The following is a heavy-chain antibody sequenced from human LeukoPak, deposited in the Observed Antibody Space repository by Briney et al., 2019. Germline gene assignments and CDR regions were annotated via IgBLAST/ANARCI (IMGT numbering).Heavy chain of an antibody. CDR3: AKEIAAALVAYYYYYGMDV. CDR2: ISGDGGST. Sequence: GGSLRLSCAASGFTFDDYAMHWVRHAPGKGLEWVSLISGDGGSTYYADSVKGRFTISRDNSKNSLYLQMNSLRTEDTALYYCAKEIAAALVAYYYYYGMDVWGQGTTVTVSS. D-gene: IGHD6-13*01. CDR1: GFTFDDYA. J-gene: IGHJ6*02. V-gene: IGHV3-43*02.